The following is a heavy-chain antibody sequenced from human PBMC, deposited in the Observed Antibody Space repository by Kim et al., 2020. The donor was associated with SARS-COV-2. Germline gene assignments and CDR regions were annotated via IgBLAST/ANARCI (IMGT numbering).Heavy chain of an antibody. J-gene: IGHJ5*02. CDR3: VRDGELGNWFDP. CDR1: GASIKSYF. V-gene: IGHV4-4*07. CDR2: FFTNETT. D-gene: IGHD1-7*01. Sequence: SETLSLTCTVSGASIKSYFWSWIRQPAGRRLEWIGCFFTNETTDYNPSLKSRVSMSVDTSKNQLSLKLTAVTVADTATYFCVRDGELGNWFDPWGQGTLVTVSS.